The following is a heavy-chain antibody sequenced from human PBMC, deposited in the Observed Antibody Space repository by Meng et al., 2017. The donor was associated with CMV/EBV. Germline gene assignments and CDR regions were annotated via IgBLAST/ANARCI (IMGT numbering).Heavy chain of an antibody. CDR2: ISNDGSKK. Sequence: GESLKISCTGSGFIFSSYGMHWVRQAPGKGLEWLAVISNDGSKKYCADSVKGRFTISRDNSKNTLYLQMNSLRIEDTAVYYCARVRGSEPTATLLRLLAAYWGQGTLVTVSS. CDR1: GFIFSSYG. CDR3: ARVRGSEPTATLLRLLAAY. D-gene: IGHD2-2*01. V-gene: IGHV3-30*03. J-gene: IGHJ4*02.